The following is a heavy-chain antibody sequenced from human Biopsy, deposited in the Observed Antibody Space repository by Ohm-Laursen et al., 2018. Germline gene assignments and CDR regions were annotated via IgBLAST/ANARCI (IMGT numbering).Heavy chain of an antibody. CDR2: IYSGGDT. CDR3: AKGGYCTTSSCYMDLDY. J-gene: IGHJ4*02. D-gene: IGHD2-2*02. V-gene: IGHV3-66*01. Sequence: SLRLSCAASGFTVYNNYMTWVRQAPGKGLEWVSLIYSGGDTRYADSVKGRFTISRDSSKNTLYLQMSSLSAEDTAFYYCAKGGYCTTSSCYMDLDYWGQGTLVTVSS. CDR1: GFTVYNNY.